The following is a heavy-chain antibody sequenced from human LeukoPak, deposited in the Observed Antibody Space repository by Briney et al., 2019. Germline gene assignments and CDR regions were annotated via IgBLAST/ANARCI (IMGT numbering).Heavy chain of an antibody. CDR1: GFTFSNYY. Sequence: PGGSLRLSCAASGFTFSNYYMNWVCQAPGKGLEWVSSISSSRSTYLHYADSVKGRFTISRDNARNSLFLQMDSLRVEDTAVYYCARDYCSGPSCYYFDSWGQGTLVTVSS. D-gene: IGHD2-2*01. V-gene: IGHV3-21*06. J-gene: IGHJ4*02. CDR2: ISSSRSTYL. CDR3: ARDYCSGPSCYYFDS.